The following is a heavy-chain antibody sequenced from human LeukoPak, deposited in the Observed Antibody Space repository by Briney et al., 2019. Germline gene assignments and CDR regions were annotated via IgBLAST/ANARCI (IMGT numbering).Heavy chain of an antibody. CDR3: ARDEHQYYSESSGRFDF. V-gene: IGHV3-7*04. D-gene: IGHD3-22*01. J-gene: IGHJ4*02. CDR1: GFTFSFYW. CDR2: IKQDGSEK. Sequence: GGSLRLSCVASGFTFSFYWMAWVRQAPGKGLEWVANIKQDGSEKYYVDSARGRFTISRDNAKSSLYLQMNSLRAEDTAVYYCARDEHQYYSESSGRFDFWGQGVLVTVSS.